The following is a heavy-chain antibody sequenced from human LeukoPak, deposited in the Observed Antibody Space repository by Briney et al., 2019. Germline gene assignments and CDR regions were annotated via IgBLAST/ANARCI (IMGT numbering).Heavy chain of an antibody. V-gene: IGHV3-23*01. CDR2: IGSSGGST. D-gene: IGHD3-22*01. CDR3: AKDEYYDSSGYFDAFDI. J-gene: IGHJ3*02. Sequence: GGSLRLSCAASGFNFITAAMTWVRQAPGKGLEWVSLIGSSGGSTYYADSVKGRFTISRDNSKNTLYLQMNSLRAEDTAVYYCAKDEYYDSSGYFDAFDIWGQGTMVTVSS. CDR1: GFNFITAA.